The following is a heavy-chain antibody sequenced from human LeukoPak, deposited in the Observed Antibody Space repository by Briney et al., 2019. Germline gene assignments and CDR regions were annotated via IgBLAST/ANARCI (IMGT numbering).Heavy chain of an antibody. J-gene: IGHJ4*02. CDR1: GFTFTSSA. CDR2: ISGTTGRT. Sequence: GGSLRLSCAASGFTFTSSAMSWVRQAPGKGLMWVSVISGTTGRTFYAESVKGRFTISRDNSKNTLYLQMNSLRAEDTAVYYCARELIAVAGTLWGQGTLVTVSS. D-gene: IGHD6-19*01. V-gene: IGHV3-23*01. CDR3: ARELIAVAGTL.